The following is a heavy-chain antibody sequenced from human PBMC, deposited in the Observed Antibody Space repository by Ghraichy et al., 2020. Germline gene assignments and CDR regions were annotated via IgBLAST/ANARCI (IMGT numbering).Heavy chain of an antibody. Sequence: ASVKVSCKASGYTFTSYGISWVRQAPGQGLEWMGWISAYNGNTNYAQKLQGRVTMTTDTSTSTAYMELRSLRSDDTAVYYCARGLRRFAAAGIEPFDYWGQGTLVTVSS. CDR2: ISAYNGNT. V-gene: IGHV1-18*01. J-gene: IGHJ4*02. CDR3: ARGLRRFAAAGIEPFDY. CDR1: GYTFTSYG. D-gene: IGHD6-13*01.